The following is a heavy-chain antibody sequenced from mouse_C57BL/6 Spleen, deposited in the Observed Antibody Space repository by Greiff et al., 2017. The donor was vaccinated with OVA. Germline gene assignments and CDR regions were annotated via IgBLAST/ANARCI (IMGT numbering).Heavy chain of an antibody. Sequence: VQLQQSGPELVKPGASVKMSCKASGYTFTDYNMHWVKQSHGKSLEWIGYINPNNGGTSYNQKFKGKATLTVNKSSSTAYMELRSLTSEDSAVYYCALITTVVAEGYWGQGTTLTVSS. D-gene: IGHD1-1*01. V-gene: IGHV1-22*01. CDR1: GYTFTDYN. J-gene: IGHJ2*01. CDR2: INPNNGGT. CDR3: ALITTVVAEGY.